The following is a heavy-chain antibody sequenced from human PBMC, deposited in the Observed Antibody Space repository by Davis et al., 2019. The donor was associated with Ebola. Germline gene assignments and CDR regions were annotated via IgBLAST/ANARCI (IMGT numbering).Heavy chain of an antibody. J-gene: IGHJ4*02. CDR1: GVTFRNYV. CDR3: VPGTWI. D-gene: IGHD5-18*01. Sequence: GESLKISCAVSGVTFRNYVMSWVRQAPGKGLEWVSSISSSGGNSFYMDSVKGRFYIDRDNSKNTVHLQMNTLRVEDTAIYYCVPGTWIRGQGTLVTVSS. CDR2: ISSSGGNS. V-gene: IGHV3-23*01.